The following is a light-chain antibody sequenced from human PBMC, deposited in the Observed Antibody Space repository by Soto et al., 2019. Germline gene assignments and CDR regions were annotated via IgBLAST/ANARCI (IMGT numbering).Light chain of an antibody. CDR1: QTVSRN. CDR2: DIS. J-gene: IGKJ5*01. CDR3: QQYNNWPS. V-gene: IGKV3-15*01. Sequence: EVVMRQSPATLSVSPGERATLSCRASQTVSRNLAWYQQRPGQAPRLLIYDISNRATGVPARFSGSGSETEFTLTIRSLQSEDFAVYFCQQYNNWPSFGQRTRLEI.